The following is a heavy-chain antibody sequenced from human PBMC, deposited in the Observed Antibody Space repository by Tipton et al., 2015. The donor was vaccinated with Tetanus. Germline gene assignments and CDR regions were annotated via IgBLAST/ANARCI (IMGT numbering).Heavy chain of an antibody. Sequence: QSGAEVKKPGSSVKVSCKASGGTFSNYGISWVRQAPGQGLEWMGGIIPIFATSNYAQKFQGRVTIRADESTSTAYMELSSLRSEDTAVYYCAREFSYDSSGYYFYYWGQGTLVTVSS. V-gene: IGHV1-69*01. CDR2: IIPIFATS. CDR3: AREFSYDSSGYYFYY. D-gene: IGHD3-22*01. J-gene: IGHJ4*02. CDR1: GGTFSNYG.